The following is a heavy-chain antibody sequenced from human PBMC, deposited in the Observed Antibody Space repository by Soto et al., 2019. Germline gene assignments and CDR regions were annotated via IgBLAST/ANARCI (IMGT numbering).Heavy chain of an antibody. D-gene: IGHD2-15*01. Sequence: GESLKISCAASGFTFSSYGMHWVRQAPGKGLEWVAVISYDGSNKYYADSVKGRFTISRDNSKNTLYLQMNSLRAEDTAVYYCAKDIKVVTRYYYYGMDVWGQGTTVTVS. V-gene: IGHV3-30*18. J-gene: IGHJ6*02. CDR3: AKDIKVVTRYYYYGMDV. CDR1: GFTFSSYG. CDR2: ISYDGSNK.